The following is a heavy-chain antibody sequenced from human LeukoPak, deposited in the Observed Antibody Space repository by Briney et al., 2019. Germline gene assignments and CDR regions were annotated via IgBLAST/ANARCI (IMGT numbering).Heavy chain of an antibody. J-gene: IGHJ4*02. D-gene: IGHD6-13*01. CDR1: GFPFSSYG. CDR2: IWYDGSNK. Sequence: GGSLRLSCAASGFPFSSYGMHWVRQAPGKGLEWVAVIWYDGSNKYYADFVKGRFTISRDNSKSTLYLQMNSLRAEDTAVYYCARDQGTIAAGGTKGRFDYWGQGTLVTVSS. V-gene: IGHV3-33*01. CDR3: ARDQGTIAAGGTKGRFDY.